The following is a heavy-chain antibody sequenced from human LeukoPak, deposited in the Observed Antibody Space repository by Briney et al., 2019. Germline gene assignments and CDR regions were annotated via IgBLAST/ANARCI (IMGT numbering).Heavy chain of an antibody. J-gene: IGHJ4*02. CDR2: INPNSGGT. CDR3: ARDAIVRDYSNSDY. CDR1: GYTFTGYY. Sequence: PSVKVSCKASGYTFTGYYMHWVRQAPGQGLEWMGWINPNSGGTNYAQKFQGRVTMTRDTSISTAYMELSRLTSDDTAVYYCARDAIVRDYSNSDYWGQGTLVTVSS. V-gene: IGHV1-2*02. D-gene: IGHD4-11*01.